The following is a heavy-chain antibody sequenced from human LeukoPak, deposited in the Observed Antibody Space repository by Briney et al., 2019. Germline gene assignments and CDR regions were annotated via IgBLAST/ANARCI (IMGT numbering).Heavy chain of an antibody. CDR2: ISSSGSTI. V-gene: IGHV3-48*03. D-gene: IGHD2-2*01. Sequence: GGSLSLSCAASGFTFSSYEMNWVRQAPGKGLEWVSYISSSGSTIYYADSVKGRFTISRDNAKNSLYLQMNSLRAEDTAVYYCARNGYCSSTSCYPVYYFDYWGQGTLVTVSS. CDR3: ARNGYCSSTSCYPVYYFDY. CDR1: GFTFSSYE. J-gene: IGHJ4*02.